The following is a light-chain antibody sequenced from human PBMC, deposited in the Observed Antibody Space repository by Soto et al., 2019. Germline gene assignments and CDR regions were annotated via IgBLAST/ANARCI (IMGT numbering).Light chain of an antibody. V-gene: IGKV3-15*01. Sequence: EIVMTQSPATLPVSPVERATLSCMASQSVSSNLAWYQQKPGQAPRLLIYGASTRATGIPARFSGSGSGTEFTLTISSLQSEDFAVYYCQQYNNWPPITFGQGTRLEIK. CDR2: GAS. CDR3: QQYNNWPPIT. J-gene: IGKJ5*01. CDR1: QSVSSN.